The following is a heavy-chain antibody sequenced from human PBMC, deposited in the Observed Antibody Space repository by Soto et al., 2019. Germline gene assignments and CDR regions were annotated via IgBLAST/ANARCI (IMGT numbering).Heavy chain of an antibody. Sequence: PGGSLRLSRASSGFTFNTFGLHWVRQAPGKGLGWVAVISYDGIDRYYSDSVRGRCTISRANSMNTLYLQMSSLRTEDTAVYYCAKSTILCCSIYHCYKYYFGYWGQGTLVTVSS. CDR1: GFTFNTFG. J-gene: IGHJ4*02. V-gene: IGHV3-30*18. CDR3: AKSTILCCSIYHCYKYYFGY. D-gene: IGHD2-2*01. CDR2: ISYDGIDR.